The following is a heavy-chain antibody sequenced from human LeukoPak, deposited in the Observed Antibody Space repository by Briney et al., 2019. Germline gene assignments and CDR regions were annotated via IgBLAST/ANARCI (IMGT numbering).Heavy chain of an antibody. Sequence: GESLKISCKGSGYSFTSYWISWVRQMPGKGLEWMGRIDPSDSYTNYSPSFQGHVTISADKSISTAYLQWSSLKASDTAMYYCARRITSSSWDDAFDIWGQGTMVTVSS. CDR3: ARRITSSSWDDAFDI. D-gene: IGHD6-13*01. CDR2: IDPSDSYT. CDR1: GYSFTSYW. J-gene: IGHJ3*02. V-gene: IGHV5-10-1*01.